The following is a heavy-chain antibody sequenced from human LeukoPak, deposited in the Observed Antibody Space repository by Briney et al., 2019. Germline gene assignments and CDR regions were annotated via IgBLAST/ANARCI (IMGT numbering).Heavy chain of an antibody. CDR2: INAGNGNT. CDR1: GYTLTNYG. V-gene: IGHV1-3*01. J-gene: IGHJ4*02. CDR3: ARAGLYGDYYRDY. D-gene: IGHD4-17*01. Sequence: ASVKVSCKTSGYTLTNYGIAWVRQAPGQRLEWMGWINAGNGNTKYSQKFQGRVTITRDTSASTAYMELSSLRSEDTAVYYCARAGLYGDYYRDYWGQGTLVTVSS.